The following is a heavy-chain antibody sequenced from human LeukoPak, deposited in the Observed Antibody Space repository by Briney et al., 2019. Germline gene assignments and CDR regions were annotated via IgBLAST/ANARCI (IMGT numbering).Heavy chain of an antibody. J-gene: IGHJ4*02. CDR1: GGSFSGYY. Sequence: KTSETLSLTCAVYGGSFSGYYWSWIRQPPGKGLEWIGEINHSGSTNYNPSLKSRVTISVDTSKNQFSLKLSSVTAADTAVYYCARRPRRYCSSTSCYPFYYWGQGTLVTVSS. CDR2: INHSGST. V-gene: IGHV4-34*01. D-gene: IGHD2-2*01. CDR3: ARRPRRYCSSTSCYPFYY.